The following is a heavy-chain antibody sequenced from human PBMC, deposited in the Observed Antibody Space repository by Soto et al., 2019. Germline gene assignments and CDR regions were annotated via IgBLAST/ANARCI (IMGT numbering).Heavy chain of an antibody. CDR3: AKVASIAAAGHYYYGMDV. J-gene: IGHJ6*02. CDR2: ISYDGSNK. D-gene: IGHD6-13*01. V-gene: IGHV3-30*18. CDR1: GFTFSSYG. Sequence: QVQLVESGGGVVQPGRSLRLSCAASGFTFSSYGMHWVRQAPGKGLEWVAVISYDGSNKYYADSVKGRFTISRDNSKNKLYLQMNRLRAEDTAVYYCAKVASIAAAGHYYYGMDVWGQGTTVTVSS.